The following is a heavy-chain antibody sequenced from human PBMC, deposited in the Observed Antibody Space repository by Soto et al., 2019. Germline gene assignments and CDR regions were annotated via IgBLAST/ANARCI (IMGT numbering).Heavy chain of an antibody. J-gene: IGHJ3*02. V-gene: IGHV4-31*03. CDR1: GGSISSGGYY. Sequence: QVQLQESGPGLVKPSQTLSLTCTVSGGSISSGGYYWSWIRQHPGKGLEWIGYIYYSGSNYYNPSLKSRVTISVDTSKNQFSLKLSSVTAADTAVYYCARGGAARLGLEAFDIWGQGTMVTVSS. D-gene: IGHD6-6*01. CDR3: ARGGAARLGLEAFDI. CDR2: IYYSGSN.